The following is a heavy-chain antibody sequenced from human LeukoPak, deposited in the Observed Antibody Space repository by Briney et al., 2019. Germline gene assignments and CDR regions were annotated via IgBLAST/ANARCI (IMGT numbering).Heavy chain of an antibody. CDR1: GFTFSSYA. J-gene: IGHJ5*02. V-gene: IGHV3-23*01. CDR2: ISSSGGGT. CDR3: AKAGVELRPGDNWFDP. D-gene: IGHD1-7*01. Sequence: GGSLRLSCAASGFTFSSYAMNWVRQAPGKGLEWVSAISSSGGGTYYADSVKGRFTISRDNSKNTLYLQMNSLRAEDTAVYYCAKAGVELRPGDNWFDPWGQGTLVTVSS.